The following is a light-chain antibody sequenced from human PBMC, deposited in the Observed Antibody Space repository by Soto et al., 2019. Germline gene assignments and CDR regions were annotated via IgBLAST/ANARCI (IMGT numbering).Light chain of an antibody. CDR3: QKYNCAPLT. CDR2: AAS. Sequence: DIPMTQSPSSLSASVGDRVTITCRARQGISNYLAGYQQKPGKVPKLLIYAASTLQSGVPSRFSGSGSGTDFTLTISSLQPEDVATYYCQKYNCAPLTFGPGTKVVIK. CDR1: QGISNY. J-gene: IGKJ3*01. V-gene: IGKV1-27*01.